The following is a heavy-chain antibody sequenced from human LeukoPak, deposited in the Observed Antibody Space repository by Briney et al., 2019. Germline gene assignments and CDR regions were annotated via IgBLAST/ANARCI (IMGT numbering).Heavy chain of an antibody. J-gene: IGHJ4*02. CDR2: IYYSGST. Sequence: SETLSLTCTVSGGSISSYYWSWIRQPPGKGLEWIGYIYYSGSTNYNPSLQSRVTISVDTSKNQFSLKLSSLTAADTAVYYCARENVGSYVDYWGQGTLVTVSS. CDR3: ARENVGSYVDY. D-gene: IGHD3-10*01. V-gene: IGHV4-59*01. CDR1: GGSISSYY.